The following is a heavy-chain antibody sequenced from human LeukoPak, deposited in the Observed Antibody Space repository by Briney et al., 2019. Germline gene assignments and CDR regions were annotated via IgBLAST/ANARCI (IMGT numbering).Heavy chain of an antibody. CDR2: TYHRSRWYT. CDR1: GDSVSSNSAT. J-gene: IGHJ4*02. Sequence: QTLSLTCVISGDSVSSNSATWDWIRQSPSRGLEWLGRTYHRSRWYTDYAPSMKGRLTIKPDTSKNQVSLQMSSVTPEDTAFYYCVRGIDYWGQGTLVTVSS. CDR3: VRGIDY. V-gene: IGHV6-1*01.